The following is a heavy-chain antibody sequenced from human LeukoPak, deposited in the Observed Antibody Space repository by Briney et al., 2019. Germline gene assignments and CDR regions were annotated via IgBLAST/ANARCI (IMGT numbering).Heavy chain of an antibody. CDR2: INPNSGGT. J-gene: IGHJ2*01. Sequence: GASVKVSCKASGYTFTGYYMHWVRQAPGQGLEWMGWINPNSGGTNYAQKFQGRVTMTRDTSISTAYMELSRLRSDDTAVYYCARDGGIGKVSLSWYFDLWGRGTLVTVSS. V-gene: IGHV1-2*02. D-gene: IGHD3-16*01. CDR1: GYTFTGYY. CDR3: ARDGGIGKVSLSWYFDL.